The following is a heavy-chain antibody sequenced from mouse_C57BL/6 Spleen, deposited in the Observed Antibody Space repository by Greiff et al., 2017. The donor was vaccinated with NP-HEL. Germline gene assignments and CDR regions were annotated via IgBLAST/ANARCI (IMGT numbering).Heavy chain of an antibody. D-gene: IGHD2-2*01. CDR1: GFTFSDYY. CDR2: INYDGSST. Sequence: EVQLVESEGGLVQPGSSMKLSCTASGFTFSDYYMAWVRQVPEKGLEWVANINYDGSSTYYLDSLKSRFIISRDNAEKIIYLQMSSLKSEDTDTYYSAREGYDGSYYFDYWGQGTTLTVSS. J-gene: IGHJ2*01. CDR3: AREGYDGSYYFDY. V-gene: IGHV5-16*01.